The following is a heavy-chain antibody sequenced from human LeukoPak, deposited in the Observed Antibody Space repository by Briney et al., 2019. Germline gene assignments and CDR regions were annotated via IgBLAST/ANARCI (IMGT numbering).Heavy chain of an antibody. CDR3: AREVAVAGVPDAFDI. V-gene: IGHV6-1*01. J-gene: IGHJ3*02. CDR2: TYYRSKWYN. CDR1: GDTLSSNSAA. Sequence: SQTLSLTCALSGDTLSSNSAAWDWVRQSPSRGIEWLGSTYYRSKWYNDYAVSVKSRITTNPDTSKNQFSLQLNSGTPEDPAVYYCAREVAVAGVPDAFDIGGQGTMVTVS. D-gene: IGHD6-19*01.